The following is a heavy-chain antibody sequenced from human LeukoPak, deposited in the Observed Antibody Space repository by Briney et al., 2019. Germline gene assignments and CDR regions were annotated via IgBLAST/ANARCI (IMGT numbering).Heavy chain of an antibody. D-gene: IGHD3-10*01. J-gene: IGHJ4*02. CDR3: AKSDGSGSYYRSLTYFDY. Sequence: GGSLRLSCAASGFTFSSYGMHWVRQAPGKGLEWVAVISYDGSNKYYADSVKGRFTISRDNSKNTLYLQMNSLRAEDTAVYYCAKSDGSGSYYRSLTYFDYWGQGTLVTVSS. CDR1: GFTFSSYG. CDR2: ISYDGSNK. V-gene: IGHV3-30*18.